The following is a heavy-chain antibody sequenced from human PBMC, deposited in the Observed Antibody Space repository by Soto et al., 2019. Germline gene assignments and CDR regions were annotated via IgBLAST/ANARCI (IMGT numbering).Heavy chain of an antibody. D-gene: IGHD1-1*01. CDR3: VRDKYNNYVNYFDP. J-gene: IGHJ5*02. CDR1: GFTFRDYY. CDR2: ISSSGSTT. V-gene: IGHV3-11*01. Sequence: PGGSLRLSCAGSGFTFRDYYMGWIRQAPGKGLEWVSYISSSGSTTYYAASVKGRFTISRDNAKNSLYLQMTSLRAEDTAIYYRVRDKYNNYVNYFDPWGQGTLVTVSS.